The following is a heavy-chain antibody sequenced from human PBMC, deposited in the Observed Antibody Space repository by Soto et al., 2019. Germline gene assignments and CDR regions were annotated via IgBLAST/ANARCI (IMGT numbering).Heavy chain of an antibody. CDR1: GYTFTSYY. Sequence: SVKVSCKASGYTFTSYYMQWVRQARGQGLEWIGWIIAGSGNTNYAQKFQERVTITTDTSTSTAYMELRSLRSDDTAVYYCARGSGSYYYNWFDPWGQGTLVTVSS. V-gene: IGHV1-58*02. CDR2: IIAGSGNT. D-gene: IGHD3-10*01. J-gene: IGHJ5*02. CDR3: ARGSGSYYYNWFDP.